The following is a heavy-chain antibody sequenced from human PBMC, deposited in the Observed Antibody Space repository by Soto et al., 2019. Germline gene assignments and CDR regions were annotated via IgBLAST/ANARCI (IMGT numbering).Heavy chain of an antibody. CDR2: ISSSSSYI. CDR1: GFTFSSYS. Sequence: EVPLVESGGGLVQPGGSLRLSCAASGFTFSSYSMNWVRQAPGKGLEWVSSISSSSSYIYYADSVKGRFTISRDNAKNSLYLQMNSLRAEDTAVYYCARDRYYGSGSYYKSYYYYGMDVWGQGTTVTVSS. V-gene: IGHV3-21*01. J-gene: IGHJ6*02. CDR3: ARDRYYGSGSYYKSYYYYGMDV. D-gene: IGHD3-10*01.